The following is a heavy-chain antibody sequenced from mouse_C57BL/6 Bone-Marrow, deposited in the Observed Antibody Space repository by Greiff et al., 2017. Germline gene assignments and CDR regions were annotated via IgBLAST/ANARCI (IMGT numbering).Heavy chain of an antibody. V-gene: IGHV1-75*01. CDR3: ARWYYSNTYAFDY. J-gene: IGHJ4*01. Sequence: QVQLKQSGPELVKPGASVKISCKASGYTFTDYYINWVKQRPGQGLEWIGWIFPGSGSTYYNEKFKGKATLTVDKSSSTAYMVLSSLTSEDSAVYFCARWYYSNTYAFDYWGQGASGTVSS. D-gene: IGHD2-5*01. CDR1: GYTFTDYY. CDR2: IFPGSGST.